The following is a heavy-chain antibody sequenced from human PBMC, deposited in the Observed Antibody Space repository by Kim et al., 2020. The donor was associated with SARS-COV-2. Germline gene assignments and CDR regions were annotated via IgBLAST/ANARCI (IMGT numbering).Heavy chain of an antibody. CDR1: GGSVSSGSYY. J-gene: IGHJ3*02. V-gene: IGHV4-61*01. Sequence: SETLSLTCTVSGGSVSSGSYYWSWIRQPPGKGLEWIGYIYYSGSTNYNPSLKSRVTISVDTSKNQFSLKLSSVTAADTAVYYCARDLTITGTTGAFDIWGQGTMVTVSS. CDR3: ARDLTITGTTGAFDI. CDR2: IYYSGST. D-gene: IGHD1-7*01.